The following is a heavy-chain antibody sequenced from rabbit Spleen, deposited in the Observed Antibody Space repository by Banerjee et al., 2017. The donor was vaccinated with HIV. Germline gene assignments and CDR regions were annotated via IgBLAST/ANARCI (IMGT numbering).Heavy chain of an antibody. CDR1: GFDFSSNYY. J-gene: IGHJ4*01. V-gene: IGHV1S40*01. CDR3: ARDLVTVIGWNFNL. CDR2: INIVTGKA. Sequence: QSLEESGGDLVKPGASLTLTCKASGFDFSSNYYMCWVRQAPGKGLEWIACINIVTGKAVYATWAKGRFIMSSASSTTVTLQMTSLTAADTATYFCARDLVTVIGWNFNLWGPGTLVTVS. D-gene: IGHD5-1*01.